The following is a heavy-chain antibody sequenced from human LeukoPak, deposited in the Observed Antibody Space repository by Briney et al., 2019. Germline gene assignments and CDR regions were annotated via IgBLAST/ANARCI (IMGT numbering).Heavy chain of an antibody. V-gene: IGHV3-53*01. D-gene: IGHD6-19*01. Sequence: GGSLRLSCAASGFIVSSNYMSWVRQAPGKGLEWVSVIYSDGSTYSPDSLKVRFTISRDNSNNTLYLQMNSLRAEDTAVYYCARGGPYSSGWYGGFDFWGQGTLVTVSS. CDR1: GFIVSSNY. J-gene: IGHJ4*02. CDR2: IYSDGST. CDR3: ARGGPYSSGWYGGFDF.